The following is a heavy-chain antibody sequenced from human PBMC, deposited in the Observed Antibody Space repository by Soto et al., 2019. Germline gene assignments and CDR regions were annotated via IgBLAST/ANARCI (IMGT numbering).Heavy chain of an antibody. CDR1: GYTFNNYI. D-gene: IGHD2-21*01. J-gene: IGHJ6*02. CDR3: ARARGVRYYYYGMDV. Sequence: SVKVSCKASGYTFNNYIITWVRQAPGQGLEWMGGIIPIFGTANYAQKFQGRVTITADESTSTAYMELSSLRSEDTAVYYCARARGVRYYYYGMDVWGQGTTVTVSS. CDR2: IIPIFGTA. V-gene: IGHV1-69*13.